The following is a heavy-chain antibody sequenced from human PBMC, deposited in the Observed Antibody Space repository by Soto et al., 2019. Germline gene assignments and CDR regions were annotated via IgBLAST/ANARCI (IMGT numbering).Heavy chain of an antibody. CDR2: IIPIFGTA. Sequence: SVKVSCKASGGTFSSYAISWVRQAPGQGLEWMGGIIPIFGTANYAQKFQGRVTITADESTSTAYMELSSLRSEDTAVYYCARVRYYDSSGYPYNWFDPWGQVNLVTVSS. V-gene: IGHV1-69*13. J-gene: IGHJ5*02. CDR1: GGTFSSYA. CDR3: ARVRYYDSSGYPYNWFDP. D-gene: IGHD3-22*01.